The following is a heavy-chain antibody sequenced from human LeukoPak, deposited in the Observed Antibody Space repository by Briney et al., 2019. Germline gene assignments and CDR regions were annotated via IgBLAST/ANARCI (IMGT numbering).Heavy chain of an antibody. CDR1: GFTFDDYA. D-gene: IGHD1-26*01. CDR2: ISWNSGSI. Sequence: GGSLRLSCAASGFTFDDYAMHWVRQAPGKGLEWVSGISWNSGSIGCADSVKGRFTISRDNAKNSLYLQMNSLRAEDTALYYCAKDIQQGWELLVGAFDYWGQGTLVTVSS. CDR3: AKDIQQGWELLVGAFDY. V-gene: IGHV3-9*01. J-gene: IGHJ4*02.